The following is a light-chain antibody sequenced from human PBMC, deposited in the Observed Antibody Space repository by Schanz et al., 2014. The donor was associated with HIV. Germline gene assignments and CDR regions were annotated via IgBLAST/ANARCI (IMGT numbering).Light chain of an antibody. Sequence: EIVMTQSPATLSVSPGDTVTLSCRASQSVSSMLDWFQQKPGQAPRLLIYRISTRATGIPARFSGSGSGTEFTLTISSLQSEDFAVYYCQHYGSSFGPGTKVDIK. CDR2: RIS. CDR1: QSVSSM. J-gene: IGKJ3*01. CDR3: QHYGSS. V-gene: IGKV3-15*01.